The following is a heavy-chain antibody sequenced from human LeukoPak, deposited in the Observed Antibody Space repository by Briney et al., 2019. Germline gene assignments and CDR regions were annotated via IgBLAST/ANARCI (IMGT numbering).Heavy chain of an antibody. CDR2: INPNSGGT. V-gene: IGHV1-2*02. D-gene: IGHD1-26*01. Sequence: ASVKVSCKASGYTFTGYYMHWVRQAPGQGLEWMGWINPNSGGTNYAQKFQGRVTMTRDTSISTAYTELSRLRSDDTAVYYCARPRAIVGAIDYWGQGTLVTVSS. J-gene: IGHJ4*02. CDR3: ARPRAIVGAIDY. CDR1: GYTFTGYY.